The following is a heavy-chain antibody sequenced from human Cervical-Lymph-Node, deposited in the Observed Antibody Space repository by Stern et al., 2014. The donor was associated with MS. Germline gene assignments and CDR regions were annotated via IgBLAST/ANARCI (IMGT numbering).Heavy chain of an antibody. Sequence: QVQLVQSGAEVKKPGASVKVSCKASGYTFTSYAMHWVRQAPGQRLEWMGWINAGNGNTKYSQKFQGRVTITRDTSASTAYMELSSLRSEDTAVYYCARSTSGYPRVFYGMDVWGQGTTVTVSS. CDR3: ARSTSGYPRVFYGMDV. CDR1: GYTFTSYA. J-gene: IGHJ6*02. D-gene: IGHD3-3*01. V-gene: IGHV1-3*01. CDR2: INAGNGNT.